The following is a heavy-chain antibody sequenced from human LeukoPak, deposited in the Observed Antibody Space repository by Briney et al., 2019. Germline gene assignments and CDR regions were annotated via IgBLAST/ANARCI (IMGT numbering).Heavy chain of an antibody. CDR2: INPNSGGT. CDR1: GYTFTGYY. J-gene: IGHJ6*02. V-gene: IGHV1-2*02. D-gene: IGHD4/OR15-4a*01. CDR3: ARTSAKSHYFYYGMDV. Sequence: APVKVSCKASGYTFTGYYMHWVRQAPGQGLEWMGWINPNSGGTNYAQKFQGRVTMTRDTSISTAYMELSRLRSDGTAVYYCARTSAKSHYFYYGMDVWGQGTTVTVSS.